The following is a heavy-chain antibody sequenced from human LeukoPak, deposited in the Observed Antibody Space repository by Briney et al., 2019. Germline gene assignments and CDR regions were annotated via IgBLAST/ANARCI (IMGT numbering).Heavy chain of an antibody. CDR2: IYTSGST. CDR1: GGSISSSTYY. Sequence: PSETLSLTCSVSGGSISSSTYYWGWIRQPAGKGLEWIGRIYTSGSTNYNPSLKSRVTISVDTSKNQFSLKLSSVTAADTAVYYCARGVVASGGNDFDYWGQGTLVTVSS. CDR3: ARGVVASGGNDFDY. D-gene: IGHD4-23*01. V-gene: IGHV4-61*02. J-gene: IGHJ4*02.